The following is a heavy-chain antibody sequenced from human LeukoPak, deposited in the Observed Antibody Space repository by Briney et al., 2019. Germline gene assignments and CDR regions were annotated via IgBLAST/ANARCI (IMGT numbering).Heavy chain of an antibody. CDR2: INPNSGGT. Sequence: AASVKVSCKASGYTFTGYYMHWMRQAPGQGLEWMGWINPNSGGTNYAQKFQGRVTMIRDTSISTAYMELSRLRSDDTAVYYCARHQQWLGRWGFYYYSMDVWGQGTTVTVSS. CDR1: GYTFTGYY. J-gene: IGHJ6*02. V-gene: IGHV1-2*02. CDR3: ARHQQWLGRWGFYYYSMDV. D-gene: IGHD6-19*01.